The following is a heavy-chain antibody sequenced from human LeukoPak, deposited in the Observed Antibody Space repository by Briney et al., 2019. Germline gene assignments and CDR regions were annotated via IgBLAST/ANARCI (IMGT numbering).Heavy chain of an antibody. Sequence: EGSLRLSCAASGFTLSQYWMSWVRQAPGKGLEWVANIKHDGSEKQDGSEKNYVDSVKGRFTISRDNAKNSLYLQMNSLRAEDTAVYYCARSGRGVDSFYFYMDVWGKGTTVTVSS. V-gene: IGHV3-7*01. D-gene: IGHD3-10*01. CDR2: IKHDGSEKQDGSEK. CDR3: ARSGRGVDSFYFYMDV. J-gene: IGHJ6*03. CDR1: GFTLSQYW.